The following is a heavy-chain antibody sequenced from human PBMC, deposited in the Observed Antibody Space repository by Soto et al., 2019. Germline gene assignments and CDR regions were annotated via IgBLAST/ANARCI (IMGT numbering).Heavy chain of an antibody. V-gene: IGHV2-5*02. Sequence: QITLKESGPTLVKPTQTLTPTSSFSGFSLTTDGVGVVWVRQPPGESLEWLALIYGDDDERYSPSLKTRLTITKDPSNNQVVLIMTNMDPVDTATYYCAHSRNLITEDAQVGDFDYWGQGTLVTVSS. J-gene: IGHJ4*02. CDR3: AHSRNLITEDAQVGDFDY. CDR2: IYGDDDE. CDR1: GFSLTTDGVG. D-gene: IGHD3-10*01.